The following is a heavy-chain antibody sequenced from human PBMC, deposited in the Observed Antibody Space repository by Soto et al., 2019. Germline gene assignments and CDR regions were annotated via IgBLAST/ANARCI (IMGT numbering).Heavy chain of an antibody. D-gene: IGHD1-26*01. V-gene: IGHV3-33*01. Sequence: QVQLVESGGGVVQPGRSLRLSCAASGFTFSSYGMHWVRQAPGKGLEWVAVIWYDGSNKYYADSVKGRFTISRDNSKNTLYLQMNSLRAEETAVYYCARAKAYSGSYYLGFDYWGQGTLVTVSS. CDR2: IWYDGSNK. CDR3: ARAKAYSGSYYLGFDY. J-gene: IGHJ4*02. CDR1: GFTFSSYG.